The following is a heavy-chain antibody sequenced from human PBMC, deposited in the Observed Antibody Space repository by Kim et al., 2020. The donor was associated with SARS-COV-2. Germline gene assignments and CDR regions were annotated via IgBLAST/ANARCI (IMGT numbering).Heavy chain of an antibody. D-gene: IGHD6-19*01. J-gene: IGHJ5*02. CDR2: INHSGST. Sequence: SETLSLTCAVYGGSFSGYYWSWIHQPPGKGLEWIGEINHSGSTNYNPSLKSRVTISVDTSKNQFSLKLSSVTAADTAVYYCARASSGGGWLVNGDWFDPWGQGTLVTVSS. CDR1: GGSFSGYY. CDR3: ARASSGGGWLVNGDWFDP. V-gene: IGHV4-34*01.